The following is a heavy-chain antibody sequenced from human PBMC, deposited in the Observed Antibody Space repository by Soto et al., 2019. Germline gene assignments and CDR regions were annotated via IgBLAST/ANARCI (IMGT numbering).Heavy chain of an antibody. CDR2: IYYSGST. V-gene: IGHV4-39*01. CDR3: AGRPRRLRCDFDY. Sequence: SETLSLTCTVSGGSISSSSYYWGWIRQPPGKGLEWIGSIYYSGSTYYNPSLKSRVTISVDTSKNQFSLKLSSVTAADTAVYYCAGRPRRLRCDFDYRGQGTLVTVPS. D-gene: IGHD4-17*01. J-gene: IGHJ4*02. CDR1: GGSISSSSYY.